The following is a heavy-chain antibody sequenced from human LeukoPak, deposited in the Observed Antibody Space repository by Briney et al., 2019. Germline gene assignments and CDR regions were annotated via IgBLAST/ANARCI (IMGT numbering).Heavy chain of an antibody. CDR1: GGSFSGYY. CDR2: INHSGST. J-gene: IGHJ6*03. Sequence: PSETLSLTCAVYGGSFSGYYWSWIRQPPGKGLGWIGEINHSGSTNYNPSLKSRVTVSVDTSKNQFSLKLSSVTAADTAVYYCARGRVVVTASLYYYMDVWGKGTTVTVSS. V-gene: IGHV4-34*01. CDR3: ARGRVVVTASLYYYMDV. D-gene: IGHD2-21*02.